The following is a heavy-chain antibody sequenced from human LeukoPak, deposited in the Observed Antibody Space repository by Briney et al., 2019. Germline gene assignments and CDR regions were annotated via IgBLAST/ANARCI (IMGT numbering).Heavy chain of an antibody. CDR3: ARLKYGSPQH. CDR2: ISSGGTYT. V-gene: IGHV3-11*06. Sequence: GGSLRLSCAASGFTFSDYYMSWIRQVPGKGLEWVSYISSGGTYTIYADSVMGRFTISRDDAKNSLFLQMNSLRAGDTAIYYCARLKYGSPQHWGQGTLVTVSS. D-gene: IGHD1-26*01. CDR1: GFTFSDYY. J-gene: IGHJ1*01.